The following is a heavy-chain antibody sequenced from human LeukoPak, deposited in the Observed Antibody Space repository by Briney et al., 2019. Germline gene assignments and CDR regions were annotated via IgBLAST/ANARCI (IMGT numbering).Heavy chain of an antibody. CDR1: GFTFISYT. CDR2: ISIDGITK. CDR3: ARGWGNDYDLNY. J-gene: IGHJ4*02. V-gene: IGHV3-48*04. Sequence: GGSLRLSCAASGFTFISYTMNWVRQAPGKGLEWISKISIDGITKYYAYSVKRRFTISRDNAKNSLYLQMNIRRVEDTAIYYCARGWGNDYDLNYWGQGTLVTVSS. D-gene: IGHD3-3*01.